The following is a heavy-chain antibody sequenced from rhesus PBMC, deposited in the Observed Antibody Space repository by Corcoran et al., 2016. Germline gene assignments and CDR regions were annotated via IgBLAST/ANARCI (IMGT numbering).Heavy chain of an antibody. V-gene: IGHV4S19*01. CDR2: IGGSSGST. D-gene: IGHD4-29*01. Sequence: QVQLQESGPGLVKPSETLSLTCAVSGGSISSSTRWSWIRQPPGKGLEWIGNIGGSSGSTYYNPSLKSRVTISKDTSKNQFSLKLSSVTAADTAVYYCARVDGSRYFDYWGQGVLVTISS. J-gene: IGHJ4*01. CDR3: ARVDGSRYFDY. CDR1: GGSISSSTR.